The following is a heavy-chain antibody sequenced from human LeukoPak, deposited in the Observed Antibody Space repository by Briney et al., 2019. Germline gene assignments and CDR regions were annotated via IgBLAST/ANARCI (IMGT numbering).Heavy chain of an antibody. Sequence: PGGSLRLSCAASGFTFSSYSMNWVRQAPGKGLEWVSSIGSSSSYIYYADSVKGRFTISRDNAKNSLYLQINSLRAEDTAVYYCARGDYYGSGTPGYWGQGTLVTVSS. D-gene: IGHD3-10*01. J-gene: IGHJ4*02. V-gene: IGHV3-21*01. CDR1: GFTFSSYS. CDR2: IGSSSSYI. CDR3: ARGDYYGSGTPGY.